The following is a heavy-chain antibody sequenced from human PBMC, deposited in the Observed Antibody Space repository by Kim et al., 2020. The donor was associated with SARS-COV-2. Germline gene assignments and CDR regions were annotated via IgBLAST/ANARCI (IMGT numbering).Heavy chain of an antibody. Sequence: SGPTLVNPTQTLTLTCTFSGFSLSTSGVGVGWIRQPPGKALEWLALIYWDDDKSYSPYLKSRLTITKDTTKNQVVLTMTNMDPVDTATYYCAHILPGIAAAGKTFFDYWGQGTLVTVSS. CDR2: IYWDDDK. D-gene: IGHD6-13*01. CDR1: GFSLSTSGVG. J-gene: IGHJ4*02. CDR3: AHILPGIAAAGKTFFDY. V-gene: IGHV2-5*02.